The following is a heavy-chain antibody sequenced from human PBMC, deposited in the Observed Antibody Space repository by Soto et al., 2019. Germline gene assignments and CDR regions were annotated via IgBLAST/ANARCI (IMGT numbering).Heavy chain of an antibody. CDR3: ARQTYDFWSGQILQLFDY. D-gene: IGHD3-3*01. Sequence: QVQLQESGPGLVKPSQTLSLTCTVSGGSISSGDYYWSWIRQPPGKGLEWIGYIYYSGSTYYNPSLKSRVTISVDTSKNQFSLKLSSVTAADTAVYYCARQTYDFWSGQILQLFDYWGQGTLVTVSS. V-gene: IGHV4-30-4*01. CDR2: IYYSGST. CDR1: GGSISSGDYY. J-gene: IGHJ4*02.